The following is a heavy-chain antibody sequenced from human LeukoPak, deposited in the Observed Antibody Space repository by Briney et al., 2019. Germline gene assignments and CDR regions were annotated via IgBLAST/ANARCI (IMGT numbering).Heavy chain of an antibody. CDR2: IIPIFGTA. D-gene: IGHD3-10*01. CDR1: GGTFSSYA. V-gene: IGHV1-69*13. CDR3: ARSSITMVRGVIAWGNFYYYGMDF. Sequence: ASVKVSCKASGGTFSSYAISGVRQAPGQGLGWMGGIIPIFGTADYAQKFQGRVTMTADESTSSAYMELSSLGSEDTAVYYCARSSITMVRGVIAWGNFYYYGMDFWGQGTTVTVSS. J-gene: IGHJ6*02.